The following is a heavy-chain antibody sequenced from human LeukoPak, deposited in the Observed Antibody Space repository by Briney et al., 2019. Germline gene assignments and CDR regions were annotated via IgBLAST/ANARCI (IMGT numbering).Heavy chain of an antibody. D-gene: IGHD3-3*01. CDR2: IYYSGST. CDR3: ARGRYDFWSGPNWFDP. J-gene: IGHJ5*02. Sequence: SSETLSLTCTVSGGSISSYYWSWIRQPPGKGLEWIGYIYYSGSTNYNPSLKSRVTISVDTSKNQFSLKLGSVTAADTAVYYCARGRYDFWSGPNWFDPWGQGTLVTVSS. V-gene: IGHV4-59*01. CDR1: GGSISSYY.